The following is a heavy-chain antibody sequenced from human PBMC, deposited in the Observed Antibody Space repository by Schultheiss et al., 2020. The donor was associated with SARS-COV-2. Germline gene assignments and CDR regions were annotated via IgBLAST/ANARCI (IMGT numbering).Heavy chain of an antibody. CDR3: ARYSSSGDY. CDR2: ISGSGGST. V-gene: IGHV3-23*01. CDR1: GFIFSSYS. J-gene: IGHJ4*02. Sequence: GGSLRLSCAASGFIFSSYSMNWVRQAPGKGLEWVSAISGSGGSTYYADSVKGRFTISRDNSKNTLYLQMNSLRAEDTAVYYCARYSSSGDYWGQGTLVTVSS. D-gene: IGHD6-13*01.